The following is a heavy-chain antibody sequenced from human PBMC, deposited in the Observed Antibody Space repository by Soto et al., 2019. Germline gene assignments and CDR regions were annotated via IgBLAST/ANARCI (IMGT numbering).Heavy chain of an antibody. V-gene: IGHV4-61*08. CDR1: GGSISSGGYY. D-gene: IGHD3-10*01. CDR2: ISYSGST. CDR3: ARRYYYYGSGSLDDAFDI. J-gene: IGHJ3*02. Sequence: SETLSLTCTVSGGSISSGGYYWSWIRQHPGTGLEWIGHISYSGSTNYNPSLKSRVTISVDTSKNQFSLKLSSVTAADTAVYYCARRYYYYGSGSLDDAFDIWGQGTMVTVSS.